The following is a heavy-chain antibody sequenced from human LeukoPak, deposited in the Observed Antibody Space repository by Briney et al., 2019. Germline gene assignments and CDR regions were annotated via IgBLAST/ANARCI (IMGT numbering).Heavy chain of an antibody. D-gene: IGHD6-13*01. Sequence: GGSLRLSCAASGFTFSTYSMNWVRQAPGKGLEWVSFISTTSSYIYYIDSVKGRFTISRDNAKNSLSLQMNSLRAADTAVYYCARGPRIADTSGYFDLWGRGTLVTVSS. CDR1: GFTFSTYS. CDR2: ISTTSSYI. V-gene: IGHV3-21*06. CDR3: ARGPRIADTSGYFDL. J-gene: IGHJ2*01.